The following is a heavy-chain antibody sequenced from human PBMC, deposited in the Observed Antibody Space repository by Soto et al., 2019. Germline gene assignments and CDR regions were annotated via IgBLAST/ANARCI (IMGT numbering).Heavy chain of an antibody. Sequence: LSLTCTVSGGSISSGGYYWSWIRQHPGKGLEWIGYIYYSGSTYYNPSLKSRVTISVDTSKNQFSLKLSSVTAADTAVYYCARLSGYSGYDSPVYFDYWGQGTLVTVSS. CDR3: ARLSGYSGYDSPVYFDY. J-gene: IGHJ4*02. V-gene: IGHV4-31*03. CDR2: IYYSGST. CDR1: GGSISSGGYY. D-gene: IGHD5-12*01.